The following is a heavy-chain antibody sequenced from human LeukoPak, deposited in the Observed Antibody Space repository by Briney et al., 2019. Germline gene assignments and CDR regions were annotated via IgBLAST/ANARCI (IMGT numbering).Heavy chain of an antibody. CDR1: GFTFSSYG. Sequence: GGSLRLSCAASGFTFSSYGMHWVRQAPGKGLEWVAVISYDGSNKYYADSVKGRFTISRDNSKNTLYLQMNSLRAEDTAVYYCAEGLPMDYWGQGTLVTVSS. D-gene: IGHD2-15*01. J-gene: IGHJ4*02. CDR3: AEGLPMDY. CDR2: ISYDGSNK. V-gene: IGHV3-30*03.